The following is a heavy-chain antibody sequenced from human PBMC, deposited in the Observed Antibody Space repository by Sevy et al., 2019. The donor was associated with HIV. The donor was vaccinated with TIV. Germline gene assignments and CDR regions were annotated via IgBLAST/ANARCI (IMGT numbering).Heavy chain of an antibody. J-gene: IGHJ4*02. Sequence: ASVKVSCKVSGYTLTALSMHWVRQAPGKGLEWMGTFDPEDGKTRFAQKFQGRVTMNEDTSTDIAYMGLSSLRSEDTAVYFGATTKDYYDSSGYPFDHWGQGALVTVSS. V-gene: IGHV1-24*01. CDR2: FDPEDGKT. CDR3: ATTKDYYDSSGYPFDH. CDR1: GYTLTALS. D-gene: IGHD3-22*01.